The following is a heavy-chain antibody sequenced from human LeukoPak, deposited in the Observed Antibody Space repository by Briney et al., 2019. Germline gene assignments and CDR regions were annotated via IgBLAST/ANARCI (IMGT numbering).Heavy chain of an antibody. CDR3: ARDPDPNDFWSGYANYYYGMDV. D-gene: IGHD3-3*01. J-gene: IGHJ6*02. CDR1: GYTFTGYY. CDR2: INPNSDGT. Sequence: GASVKVSCKASGYTFTGYYMHWVRQAPGQGLEWMGWINPNSDGTNYAQKFQGRVTMTRDTSISTAYMELSRLRSDDTAVYYCARDPDPNDFWSGYANYYYGMDVWGQGTTVTVSS. V-gene: IGHV1-2*02.